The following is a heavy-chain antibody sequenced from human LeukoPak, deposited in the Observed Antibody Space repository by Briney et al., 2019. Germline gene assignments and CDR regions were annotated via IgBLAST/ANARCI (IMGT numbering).Heavy chain of an antibody. D-gene: IGHD2-15*01. CDR3: AKEGDLYCSGGSCYLAAFDI. V-gene: IGHV3-23*01. CDR1: GFTFSSYA. CDR2: ISGSGGST. J-gene: IGHJ3*02. Sequence: GGSLRLSCAASGFTFSSYAMSWVRQAPGKGLEWVSAISGSGGSTYYADSVKGRFTISRDNSKNTLYLQMNSLRAEDTAVYYCAKEGDLYCSGGSCYLAAFDIWGQGRMVTVSS.